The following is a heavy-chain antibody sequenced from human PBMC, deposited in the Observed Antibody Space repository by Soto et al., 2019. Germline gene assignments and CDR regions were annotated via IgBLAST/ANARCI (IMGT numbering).Heavy chain of an antibody. D-gene: IGHD5-12*01. J-gene: IGHJ6*02. CDR1: GGTFSSYA. CDR2: IIPIFGTA. CDR3: AVNIVATSGWGYYYGMDV. Sequence: QVQLVQSGAEVKKPGSSVKVSCKASGGTFSSYAISWVRQAPGQGLEWMGGIIPIFGTANYAQKFQGRVTITAAESTSTAYMEVSRLRSEDTAVYYCAVNIVATSGWGYYYGMDVWGQGTTVTVSS. V-gene: IGHV1-69*01.